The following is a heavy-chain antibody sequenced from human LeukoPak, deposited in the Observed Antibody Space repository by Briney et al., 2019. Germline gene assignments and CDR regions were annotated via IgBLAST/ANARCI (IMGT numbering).Heavy chain of an antibody. CDR3: AKGPQDIFDY. CDR1: GFTFSSYG. CDR2: ISYDGSNK. Sequence: GGSLRLSCAASGFTFSSYGMHWVRQAPGKGLEWVAVISYDGSNKYYADSVKGRFTISRDNSKNTLYLQMNSLRAEDTAVYYCAKGPQDIFDYWGQGTLVTVSS. J-gene: IGHJ4*02. V-gene: IGHV3-30*18.